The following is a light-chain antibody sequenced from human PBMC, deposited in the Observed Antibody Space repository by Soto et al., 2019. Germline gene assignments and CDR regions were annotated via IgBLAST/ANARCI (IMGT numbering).Light chain of an antibody. CDR2: EVS. CDR1: SSDVGGYNF. V-gene: IGLV2-14*01. Sequence: QSVLTQPASVSGSPGQSITISCTGTSSDVGGYNFVSWYQHHPGKAPKLMIYEVSKRPSGVSDRFSGSKSGNTASLTISGLQAEDEGDYYCTSYASSRTLVFGSGTKLTVL. CDR3: TSYASSRTLV. J-gene: IGLJ1*01.